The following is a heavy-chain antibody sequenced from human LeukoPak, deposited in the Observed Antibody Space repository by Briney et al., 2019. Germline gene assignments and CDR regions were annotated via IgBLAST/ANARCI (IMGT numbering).Heavy chain of an antibody. CDR3: AKGDSPLIKGAFAI. Sequence: GGSLRLSCAASGFTFDDYAMHWVRQAPGKGLEWVSGISWNSGSIGYADSVKGRFTISRDNAKNSLYLQMNSLRAEDMALYYCAKGDSPLIKGAFAIWGQGTMVTVSS. CDR1: GFTFDDYA. D-gene: IGHD2-15*01. V-gene: IGHV3-9*03. J-gene: IGHJ3*02. CDR2: ISWNSGSI.